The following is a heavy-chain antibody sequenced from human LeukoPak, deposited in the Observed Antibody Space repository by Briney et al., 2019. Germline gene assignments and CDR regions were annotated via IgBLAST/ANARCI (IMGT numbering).Heavy chain of an antibody. J-gene: IGHJ4*02. CDR1: GYSFATYG. V-gene: IGHV1-18*01. CDR2: ISGDSGNS. Sequence: ASVKVSCKASGYSFATYGITWVRQAPGQWLEWMGWISGDSGNSNYAQKVQGRVTMTTDPATSTAYMELRSLRSDDTAVYYCARVVIAPRALTYWGQGTLVTVSS. D-gene: IGHD2/OR15-2a*01. CDR3: ARVVIAPRALTY.